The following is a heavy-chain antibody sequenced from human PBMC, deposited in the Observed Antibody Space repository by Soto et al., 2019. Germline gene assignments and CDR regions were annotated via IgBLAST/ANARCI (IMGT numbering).Heavy chain of an antibody. J-gene: IGHJ3*01. Sequence: QVQLVQSGAEVKKPGASVKVSCKASGYSFNNFGISWVRQAPGQGLEWMGWISTDNGNTNYAQKLEGRVTMTTDTYTTTAYMELRSLRLDDTAVYYWARWAYASGDWYFGSLDTWGQGTLVTVST. V-gene: IGHV1-18*01. CDR2: ISTDNGNT. CDR3: ARWAYASGDWYFGSLDT. CDR1: GYSFNNFG. D-gene: IGHD6-19*01.